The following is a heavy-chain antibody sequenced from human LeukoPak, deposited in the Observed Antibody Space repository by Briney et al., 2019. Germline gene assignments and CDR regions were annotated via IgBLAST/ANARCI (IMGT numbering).Heavy chain of an antibody. CDR3: ARARIAVAGNNYSDWMDV. J-gene: IGHJ6*02. CDR2: IYYSGST. Sequence: PSETLSLTCTVSGGSISSYYWSWIRQPPGKGLEWIGYIYYSGSTNYNPSLKSRVTISVDTSKNQFSLKLSSVTAAETAVYYCARARIAVAGNNYSDWMDVWGQGTTVTVSS. D-gene: IGHD6-13*01. V-gene: IGHV4-59*01. CDR1: GGSISSYY.